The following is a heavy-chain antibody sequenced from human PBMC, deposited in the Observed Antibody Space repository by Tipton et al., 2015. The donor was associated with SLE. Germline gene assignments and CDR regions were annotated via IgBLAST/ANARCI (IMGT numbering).Heavy chain of an antibody. D-gene: IGHD3-3*01. CDR2: ISGGIITT. CDR1: GFNFWTSS. Sequence: GSLRLSCAASGFNFWTSSMSWVRQAPGKGLEWVSAISGGIITTDYADSVKGQFTISRDNSKRMVYLQMDGLRVDDTAVYYCARSVFSSGFYRGYAMDVWGQGTTVTVSS. CDR3: ARSVFSSGFYRGYAMDV. J-gene: IGHJ6*02. V-gene: IGHV3-23*01.